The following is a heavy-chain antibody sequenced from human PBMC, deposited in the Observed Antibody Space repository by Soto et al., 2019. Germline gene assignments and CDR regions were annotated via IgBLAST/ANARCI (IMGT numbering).Heavy chain of an antibody. CDR1: VRSISSYY. CDR3: ARGPWYCSGWYDHRVEP. J-gene: IGHJ5*02. CDR2: IYYSGST. V-gene: IGHV4-59*08. D-gene: IGHD6-19*01. Sequence: SYSLSLTCTASVRSISSYYWSWLRQPPGKGLEWIGYIYYSGSTNYNPSLKSRVTISVDTSKNQFSLKLSSVTAADTAVYYCARGPWYCSGWYDHRVEPWVQGTLVTVPS.